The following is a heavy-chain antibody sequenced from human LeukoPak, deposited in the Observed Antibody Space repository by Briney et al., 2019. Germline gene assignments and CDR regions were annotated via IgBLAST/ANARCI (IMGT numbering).Heavy chain of an antibody. J-gene: IGHJ6*02. CDR2: IYPGDSDT. Sequence: GESLKISCKGSGSRFTSYWIGWVRQMPGKGLARTGIIYPGDSDTRYSPSFQGQVTISADKSISTAYLQRSSLKASDTAMYYCARDRYYGSGSYTQQYYYYGMDVWGQGTTVTVSS. CDR3: ARDRYYGSGSYTQQYYYYGMDV. CDR1: GSRFTSYW. D-gene: IGHD3-10*01. V-gene: IGHV5-51*01.